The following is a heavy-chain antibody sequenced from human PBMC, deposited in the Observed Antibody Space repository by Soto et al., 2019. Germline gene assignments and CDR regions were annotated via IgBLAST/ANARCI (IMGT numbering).Heavy chain of an antibody. CDR2: IYNSGST. CDR1: GGSTSSYY. CDR3: ARSGGSFNLDY. D-gene: IGHD1-26*01. Sequence: LSLTCTVSGGSTSSYYWSWIRQPAGKGLEWIGRIYNSGSTKYNPSLKSRVTMSEDTSKNQFSLNLISVTAADTAVYYCARSGGSFNLDYWGLGTLVTVSS. V-gene: IGHV4-4*07. J-gene: IGHJ4*02.